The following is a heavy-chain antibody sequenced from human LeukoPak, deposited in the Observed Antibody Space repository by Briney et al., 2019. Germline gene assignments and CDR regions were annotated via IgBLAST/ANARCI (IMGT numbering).Heavy chain of an antibody. Sequence: GGSLRLSCAASGFTFSGDWMHWVREGPGKGLVWVSRINRDGTSTTYADSVKGRFTVSRDNAKNTLYLQMNSLRAEDTAVYYCTRDTEGSGIDYWGQGTLVTVSS. J-gene: IGHJ4*02. V-gene: IGHV3-74*01. CDR1: GFTFSGDW. CDR2: INRDGTST. CDR3: TRDTEGSGIDY. D-gene: IGHD3-10*01.